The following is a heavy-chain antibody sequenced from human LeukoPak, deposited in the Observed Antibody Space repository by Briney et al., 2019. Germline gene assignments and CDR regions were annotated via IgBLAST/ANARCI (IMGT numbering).Heavy chain of an antibody. CDR3: ASQLDTTGDYAGFFDS. J-gene: IGHJ4*02. Sequence: SETLSLTCTVSGGSISGSSYYWGWIRQPPGKGLEWIGSIYYSGNAFYNPSLKSRVTILVDTSKNQFSLEVDPVTAADTAMYYCASQLDTTGDYAGFFDSWGQGALVTVSS. CDR1: GGSISGSSYY. CDR2: IYYSGNA. D-gene: IGHD3-9*01. V-gene: IGHV4-39*01.